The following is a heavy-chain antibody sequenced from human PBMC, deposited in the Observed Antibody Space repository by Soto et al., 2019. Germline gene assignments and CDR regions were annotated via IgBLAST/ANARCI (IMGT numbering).Heavy chain of an antibody. CDR3: ARDLNRYYFDF. CDR2: INSDGSST. Sequence: EVQLVESGGGLVQPGGSLRLSCAASGFSFSSYWMHWVRQAPGKGLVWVSRINSDGSSTNYADSVKGRFTISRDNAKNTMYLKMNSLRAEYTAVYFCARDLNRYYFDFWGQGTLVTVSS. J-gene: IGHJ4*02. CDR1: GFSFSSYW. V-gene: IGHV3-74*01.